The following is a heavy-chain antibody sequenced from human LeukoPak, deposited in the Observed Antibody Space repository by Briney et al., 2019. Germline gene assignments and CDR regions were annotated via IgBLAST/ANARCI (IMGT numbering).Heavy chain of an antibody. V-gene: IGHV1-18*01. CDR2: ISANNGNA. CDR1: GHTFTSYD. Sequence: ASVKVSCKASGHTFTSYDINWVRQATGQGLEWMGWISANNGNANYAQKLQGRVTMTRDTSTSTAYMELRSLRSDDTAVYYCARDVSHRLFYDSSGYYILFDYWGQGTLVTVSS. J-gene: IGHJ4*02. CDR3: ARDVSHRLFYDSSGYYILFDY. D-gene: IGHD3-22*01.